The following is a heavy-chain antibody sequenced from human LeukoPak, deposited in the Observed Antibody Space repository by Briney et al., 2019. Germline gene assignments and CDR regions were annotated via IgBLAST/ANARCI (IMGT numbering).Heavy chain of an antibody. CDR3: ARGILYYDILTGYLLYYFDY. CDR2: IYTSGST. D-gene: IGHD3-9*01. Sequence: SETLSLTCSVSGGSISSGSYYWSWIRQPAGKGLEWIGRIYTSGSTNYNPSLKSRVTISVDTSKNQFSLKLSSVTAADTAVYYCARGILYYDILTGYLLYYFDYWGQGTLVTVSS. V-gene: IGHV4-61*02. CDR1: GGSISSGSYY. J-gene: IGHJ4*02.